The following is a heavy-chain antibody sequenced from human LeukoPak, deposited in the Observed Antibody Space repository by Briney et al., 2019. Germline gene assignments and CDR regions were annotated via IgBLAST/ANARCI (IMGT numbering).Heavy chain of an antibody. Sequence: SVKVSCTASGYTFSDYYIHWLRQAPGQRLEWMGGIIPIFGTANYAQKFQGRVTITADEFTSTAYMELSSLRSEDTAVYYCARGVMYISRGTFDYWGQGTLVTVSS. J-gene: IGHJ4*02. D-gene: IGHD6-13*01. CDR2: IIPIFGTA. CDR3: ARGVMYISRGTFDY. V-gene: IGHV1-69*13. CDR1: GYTFSDYY.